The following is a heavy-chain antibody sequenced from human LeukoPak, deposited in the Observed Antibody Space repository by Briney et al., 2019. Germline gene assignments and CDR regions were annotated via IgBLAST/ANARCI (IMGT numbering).Heavy chain of an antibody. CDR3: ASGYYYDSSGYYPFDY. D-gene: IGHD3-22*01. CDR1: GYTFTSYG. CDR2: ISAYNGNT. V-gene: IGHV1-18*01. J-gene: IGHJ4*02. Sequence: GASVKVSCKASGYTFTSYGISWVRQAPGQGLEWTGWISAYNGNTNYAQKLQGRVTMTTDTSTSTAYVELRSLRSDDTAVYYCASGYYYDSSGYYPFDYWGQGTLVTVSS.